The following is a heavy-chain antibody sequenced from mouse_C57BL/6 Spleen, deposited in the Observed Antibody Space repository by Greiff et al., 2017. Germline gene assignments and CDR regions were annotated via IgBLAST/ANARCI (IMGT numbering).Heavy chain of an antibody. D-gene: IGHD2-3*01. CDR1: GFSLTSYA. CDR2: IWTGGGT. Sequence: VQVVESGPGLVAPSQSLSITCTVSGFSLTSYAISWVRQPPGKGLEWLGVIWTGGGTNYNSALKSRLSISKDNSKSQVFLKMNSLQTDDTARYYCAISDGYYEAWFAYWGQGTLVTVSA. J-gene: IGHJ3*01. V-gene: IGHV2-9-1*01. CDR3: AISDGYYEAWFAY.